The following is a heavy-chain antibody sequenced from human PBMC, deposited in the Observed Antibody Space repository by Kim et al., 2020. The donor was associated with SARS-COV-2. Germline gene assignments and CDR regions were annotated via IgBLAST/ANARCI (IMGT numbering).Heavy chain of an antibody. V-gene: IGHV3-30*01. J-gene: IGHJ6*02. D-gene: IGHD3-10*01. CDR3: ARDGLYGSGRLLGGMDV. Sequence: KGRFTISRDNSKNTLYLQMNSLRAEDTAVYYCARDGLYGSGRLLGGMDVWGQGTTVTVSS.